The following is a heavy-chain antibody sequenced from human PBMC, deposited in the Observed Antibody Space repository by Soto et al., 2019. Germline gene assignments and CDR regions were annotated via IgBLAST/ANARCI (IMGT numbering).Heavy chain of an antibody. J-gene: IGHJ6*02. CDR2: IFFSWST. Sequence: PSETLSLTCTVSGGSISSYYWSWIRQPPGKGMEWILYIFFSWSTNYNPSLKSRVTISVDTSKNQFSLNLSSVTAADTAVDYCARTGYCSGGSCYVAYYYYGMDVWGQGTTVTVSS. D-gene: IGHD2-15*01. CDR3: ARTGYCSGGSCYVAYYYYGMDV. CDR1: GGSISSYY. V-gene: IGHV4-59*08.